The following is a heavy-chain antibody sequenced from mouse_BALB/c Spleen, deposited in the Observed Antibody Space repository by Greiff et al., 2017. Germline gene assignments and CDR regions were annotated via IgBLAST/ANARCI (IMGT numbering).Heavy chain of an antibody. CDR1: GFTFSSYT. D-gene: IGHD2-14*01. CDR2: ISNGGGST. Sequence: EVQLVESGGGLVQPGGSLKLSCAASGFTFSSYTMSWVRQTPEKRLEWVAYISNGGGSTYYPDTVKGRFTISRDNAKNTLYLQMSSLKSEDTAMYYCARQEGGYDGAWFAYWGQGTLVTVSA. CDR3: ARQEGGYDGAWFAY. V-gene: IGHV5-12-2*01. J-gene: IGHJ3*01.